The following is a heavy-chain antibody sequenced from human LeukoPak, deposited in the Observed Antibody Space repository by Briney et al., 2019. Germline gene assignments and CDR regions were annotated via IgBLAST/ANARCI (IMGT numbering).Heavy chain of an antibody. D-gene: IGHD3-3*01. CDR3: ATLPFGAVMPDY. CDR2: FDPENDGP. Sequence: ASVKVSCKVSGYTLSDLSMHWVRQAPGKGLEWMGGFDPENDGPIYAQKFQGRVTMTGDTSTDTAYMELSGLRSDDTAVYYCATLPFGAVMPDYWGQGTLVTVSS. V-gene: IGHV1-24*01. J-gene: IGHJ4*02. CDR1: GYTLSDLS.